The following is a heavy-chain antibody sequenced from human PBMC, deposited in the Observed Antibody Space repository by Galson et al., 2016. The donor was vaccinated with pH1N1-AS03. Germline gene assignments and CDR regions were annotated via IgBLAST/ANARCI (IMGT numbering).Heavy chain of an antibody. V-gene: IGHV3-23*01. Sequence: SLRLSCAASGFTFSSFVMSWVRQAPGKGLEWVAAISPTGETTPYADSVKGRFIISRDNSKNTLFLEMDSLRAEDTAVYYCAKCDVSCQHSTLDYWGQGTLVTVSS. CDR3: AKCDVSCQHSTLDY. D-gene: IGHD2-2*01. J-gene: IGHJ4*02. CDR2: ISPTGETT. CDR1: GFTFSSFV.